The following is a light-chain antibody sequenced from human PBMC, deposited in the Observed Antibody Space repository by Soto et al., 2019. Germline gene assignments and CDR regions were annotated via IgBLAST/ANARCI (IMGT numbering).Light chain of an antibody. CDR3: CSFAGSYSYV. CDR2: DVT. J-gene: IGLJ1*01. Sequence: QSVLTQPRSVSASPGQSVTISCTGTSSDVGRYDYVSWYQQPPGKAPKLIVYDVTERPSGVPDRFSGSKSGNTASLTISGLQAEDEADYSCCSFAGSYSYVFGTGTKVTVL. CDR1: SSDVGRYDY. V-gene: IGLV2-11*01.